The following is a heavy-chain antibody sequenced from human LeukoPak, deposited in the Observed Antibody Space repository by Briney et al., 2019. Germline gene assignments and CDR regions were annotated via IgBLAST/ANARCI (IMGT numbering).Heavy chain of an antibody. CDR2: IYYSGST. CDR3: ARASDSGWSDYYYYYYMDV. CDR1: GGSISSYY. D-gene: IGHD6-19*01. J-gene: IGHJ6*03. Sequence: SETLSLTCTVSGGSISSYYWSWIRQPPGKGLEWIGYIYYSGSTNYNPSLKSRVTISVDTSKNQFSLKLSSVTAADTVVYYCARASDSGWSDYYYYYYMDVWGKGTTVTVSS. V-gene: IGHV4-59*01.